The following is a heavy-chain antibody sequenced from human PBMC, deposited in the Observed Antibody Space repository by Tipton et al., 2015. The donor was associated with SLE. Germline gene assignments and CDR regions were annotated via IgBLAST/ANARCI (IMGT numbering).Heavy chain of an antibody. CDR2: VHTSGST. CDR1: GSSISNYY. J-gene: IGHJ3*02. D-gene: IGHD2-2*01. V-gene: IGHV4-4*07. CDR3: VRVIVPASRGAFDI. Sequence: TLSLTCTVSGSSISNYYWSWIRQSAGKGLEWIGRVHTSGSTSYNPPLQSRLTMSLDTSNNQLYLRLSSVTAADTALYYCVRVIVPASRGAFDIWGQGTMVTVSS.